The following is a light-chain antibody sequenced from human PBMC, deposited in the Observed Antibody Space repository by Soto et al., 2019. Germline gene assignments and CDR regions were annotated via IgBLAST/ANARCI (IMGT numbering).Light chain of an antibody. CDR2: GAS. Sequence: EIVLTQSPGSLSLSLGERATLSCRASQSVSNNYLAWYQQKPGQAPRLLIYGASSRATGIPDRFSGSGSGTDFTLTISRLEPEDFAVYYCQQYNNWPPRTFGQGTKVEIK. CDR3: QQYNNWPPRT. J-gene: IGKJ1*01. V-gene: IGKV3-20*01. CDR1: QSVSNNY.